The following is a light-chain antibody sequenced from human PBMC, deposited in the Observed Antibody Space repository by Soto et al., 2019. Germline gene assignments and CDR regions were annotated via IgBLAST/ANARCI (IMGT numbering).Light chain of an antibody. CDR3: SSYTTATTLV. Sequence: QSVLTQPASVSGTPGQSIIISCAGTSSDIGSYNYVSWYQHHPGKAPKLILFDVSKRPSGVSNRFSGSKSGNSASLSISGLQAEDEADYYCSSYTTATTLVFGGGTKVTVL. CDR1: SSDIGSYNY. CDR2: DVS. J-gene: IGLJ3*02. V-gene: IGLV2-14*03.